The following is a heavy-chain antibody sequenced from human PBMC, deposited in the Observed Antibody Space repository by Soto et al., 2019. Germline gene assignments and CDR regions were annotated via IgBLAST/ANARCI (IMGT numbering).Heavy chain of an antibody. J-gene: IGHJ3*02. Sequence: SETLSLTCTVSGGSISSYYWSWIRQPPGKGLEWIGYIYYSGSTNYNPSLKSRVTISVDTSKNQFSLKLSSVTAADTAVYYCAREGGYYGSGTCPIWGQGTMVTVSS. V-gene: IGHV4-59*01. CDR1: GGSISSYY. CDR3: AREGGYYGSGTCPI. CDR2: IYYSGST. D-gene: IGHD3-10*01.